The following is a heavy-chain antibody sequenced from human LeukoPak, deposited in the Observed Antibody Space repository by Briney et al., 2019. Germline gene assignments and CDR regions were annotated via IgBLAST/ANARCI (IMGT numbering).Heavy chain of an antibody. J-gene: IGHJ4*02. D-gene: IGHD1-26*01. Sequence: SYTLSLTCTVSGGSISSSSFYWGWIRQPPGKGLEWIGSIYYSGSTYYNPSLESRVTISVDTSKNQFSLKLSSVTAADTAVYDCARLSGSPDYWGQGTLVTVSS. CDR2: IYYSGST. CDR1: GGSISSSSFY. V-gene: IGHV4-39*01. CDR3: ARLSGSPDY.